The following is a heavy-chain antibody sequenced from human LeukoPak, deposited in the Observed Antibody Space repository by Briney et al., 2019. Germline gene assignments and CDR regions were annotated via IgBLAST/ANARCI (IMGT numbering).Heavy chain of an antibody. CDR2: IHPTDGST. Sequence: ASVKVSCKXSGYTFSTCYMHWVRQAPGQGLEWLGIIHPTDGSTSYTQKIQGRVTMTRDTATGTVYLELSSLRSEDTAVYWCARANGGGLDYWGQGTLITVSS. J-gene: IGHJ4*02. CDR1: GYTFSTCY. D-gene: IGHD3-10*01. CDR3: ARANGGGLDY. V-gene: IGHV1-46*01.